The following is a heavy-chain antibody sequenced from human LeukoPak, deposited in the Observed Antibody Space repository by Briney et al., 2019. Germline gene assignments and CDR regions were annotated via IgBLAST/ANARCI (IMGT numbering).Heavy chain of an antibody. CDR1: GASISGHY. D-gene: IGHD1-14*01. Sequence: PSETLSLTCTVSGASISGHYLTWIRHAPGKGLEWIGYISYIGSTNYNPSLKSRVTISVDTSKNLFSLKLRSVTAADTAVYHCARDQISINALDMWGQGTMVTVSS. CDR3: ARDQISINALDM. CDR2: ISYIGST. J-gene: IGHJ3*02. V-gene: IGHV4-59*11.